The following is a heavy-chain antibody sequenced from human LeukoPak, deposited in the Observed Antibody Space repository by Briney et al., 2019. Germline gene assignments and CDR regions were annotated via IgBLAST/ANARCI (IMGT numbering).Heavy chain of an antibody. CDR1: GFTFSGYW. CDR3: ARENTYRDY. CDR2: IKQDGSEK. V-gene: IGHV3-7*01. Sequence: PGGSLRLSCAASGFTFSGYWMSWVRQAPGKGLEWVANIKQDGSEKYYVDSVKGRFTISRDNAKNSLYLQMYSLRAEDTAVYYWARENTYRDYWGQGILVIVSS. D-gene: IGHD2/OR15-2a*01. J-gene: IGHJ4*02.